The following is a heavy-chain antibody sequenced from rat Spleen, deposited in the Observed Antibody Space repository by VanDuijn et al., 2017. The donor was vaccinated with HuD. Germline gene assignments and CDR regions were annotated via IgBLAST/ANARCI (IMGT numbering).Heavy chain of an antibody. CDR2: ISPGGGNT. V-gene: IGHV5-25*01. CDR1: GFTFSDYN. J-gene: IGHJ1*01. Sequence: EVELVESGGGLVQPGRSMKLSCAASGFTFSDYNMAWVRQAPKKGLEWVASISPGGGNTYYRDSVKGRFTISRDNAKNTQYLQMDSLRSEDTATYYCARFPYYSGRYFDFWGPGTMVTVSS. CDR3: ARFPYYSGRYFDF. D-gene: IGHD1-1*01.